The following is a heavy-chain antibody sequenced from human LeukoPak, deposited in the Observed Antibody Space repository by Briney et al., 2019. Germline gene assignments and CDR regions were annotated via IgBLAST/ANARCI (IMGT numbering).Heavy chain of an antibody. CDR2: IHYSGTT. V-gene: IGHV4-59*08. CDR3: ARFGGYSGYATH. CDR1: GGSISTYY. D-gene: IGHD5-12*01. J-gene: IGHJ4*02. Sequence: PSETLSLTCTVSGGSISTYYWSWIRQPPGKGLEWIGYIHYSGTTNYNPSLKNRVTISLDTSKNQFSLNLSSVTAADTAVYYCARFGGYSGYATHWGQGTLVTVSS.